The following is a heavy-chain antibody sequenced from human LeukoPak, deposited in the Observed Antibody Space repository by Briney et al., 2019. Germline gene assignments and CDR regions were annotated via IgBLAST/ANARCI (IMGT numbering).Heavy chain of an antibody. Sequence: GASVKVSCKASGHTFTSYAMHWVRQAPGQRLEWMGWINAGNGNTKYSQNLQDRVTITRDTSASTAYMELSSLRSEDTAVYYCARERTTTYIFDRWGQGTLVTVSS. CDR3: ARERTTTYIFDR. J-gene: IGHJ4*02. D-gene: IGHD1-1*01. CDR1: GHTFTSYA. CDR2: INAGNGNT. V-gene: IGHV1-3*01.